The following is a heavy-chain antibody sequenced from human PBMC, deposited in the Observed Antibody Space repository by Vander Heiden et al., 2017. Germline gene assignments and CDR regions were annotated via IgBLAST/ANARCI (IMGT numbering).Heavy chain of an antibody. Sequence: QVQLPESGPGLAKSSQTLSPTCTVSGGSISSGGYYWSWIRQHPGKGLEWIGYIYYRGSTCNSPSLKSRVSISVDTAKKQFSLKLSSVTAADTAVYYCAAGEVVTAILKLNFDYWSQGTLVTVSS. CDR1: GGSISSGGYY. D-gene: IGHD2-21*02. CDR3: AAGEVVTAILKLNFDY. CDR2: IYYRGST. V-gene: IGHV4-31*03. J-gene: IGHJ4*02.